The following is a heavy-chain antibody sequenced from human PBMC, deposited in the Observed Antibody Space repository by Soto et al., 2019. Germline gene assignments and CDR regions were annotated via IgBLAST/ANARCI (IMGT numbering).Heavy chain of an antibody. D-gene: IGHD4-17*01. CDR3: ARRYGGHFDD. V-gene: IGHV4-59*08. CDR2: IYYSGST. CDR1: GGSISSYY. J-gene: IGHJ4*02. Sequence: PSETLSLTCTVSGGSISSYYWSWIRRPPGKGLEWIGYIYYSGSTNYNPSLKSRVTISVDTSKNQFSLKLSSVTAADTAVYYCARRYGGHFDDWGEGSLVTVSS.